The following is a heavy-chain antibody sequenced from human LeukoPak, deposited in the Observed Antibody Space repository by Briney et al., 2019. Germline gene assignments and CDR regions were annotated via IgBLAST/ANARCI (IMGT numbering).Heavy chain of an antibody. J-gene: IGHJ4*02. D-gene: IGHD3-22*01. CDR1: GGSFSGYY. V-gene: IGHV4-34*01. CDR3: ARIMVFNGGYYYFIYYFDY. CDR2: INHSGST. Sequence: SETLSLTCAVYGGSFSGYYWSWLRQPPGKGLEWIGEINHSGSTNYNPPLKSRVTISVDTSKNQFSLKLSSVTAADTAVYYCARIMVFNGGYYYFIYYFDYWGQGTLVTVSS.